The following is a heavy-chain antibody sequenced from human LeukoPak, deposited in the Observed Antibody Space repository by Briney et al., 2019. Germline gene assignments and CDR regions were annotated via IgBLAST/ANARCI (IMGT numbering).Heavy chain of an antibody. D-gene: IGHD3-22*01. CDR1: GFTFSSYA. Sequence: GGSLRLSCAASGFTFSSYAMSWVRQAPGKGLEWVSAISGSGGSTYYAASVKGRFTISRDNSKNTLYLQMNSLRAEDTAVYYCAKDPRPNYYDSSGYQGPRGYWGQGTLVTVSS. J-gene: IGHJ4*02. V-gene: IGHV3-23*01. CDR3: AKDPRPNYYDSSGYQGPRGY. CDR2: ISGSGGST.